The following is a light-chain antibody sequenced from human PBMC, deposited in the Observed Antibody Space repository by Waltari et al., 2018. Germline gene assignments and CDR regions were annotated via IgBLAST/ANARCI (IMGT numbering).Light chain of an antibody. CDR2: DIN. CDR3: CSYVGSNIYWV. CDR1: SSDVGGYNY. V-gene: IGLV2-11*01. Sequence: QSALTQPRSVSGSPGQSVTISCTGTSSDVGGYNYVSWYQQHPDKAPKLIIYDINKRPAGGPVLFSGSKSGNTAARTISGLQAEDESDYYCCSYVGSNIYWVFGGGTKLTVL. J-gene: IGLJ3*02.